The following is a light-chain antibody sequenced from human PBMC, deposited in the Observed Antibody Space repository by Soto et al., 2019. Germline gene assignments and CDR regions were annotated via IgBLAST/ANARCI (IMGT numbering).Light chain of an antibody. CDR1: QSVRGN. CDR3: QQYNNWPFIT. V-gene: IGKV3-15*01. CDR2: GAS. J-gene: IGKJ5*01. Sequence: EIVMTQSPATLSVSPGESATLSCRASQSVRGNLAWYQQKPGQSPRLLIYGASSRATGIPVRFSGSGSGTECTLIISSLQSEDFAVYYCQQYNNWPFITFGQGTRLEIK.